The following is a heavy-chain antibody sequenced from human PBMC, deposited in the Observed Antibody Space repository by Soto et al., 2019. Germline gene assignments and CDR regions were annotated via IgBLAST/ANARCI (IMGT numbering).Heavy chain of an antibody. CDR2: IYYSGST. CDR3: ARAWGYAFDI. J-gene: IGHJ3*02. Sequence: QVQLQESGPGLVKPSETLSLTCTVSGGSISSYYWSWIRQPPGKGLEWIGYIYYSGSTNYNPSIKSRVTISVDTSKNQFSLKLSSVTAADTAVYYCARAWGYAFDIWGQGTMVTVSS. CDR1: GGSISSYY. V-gene: IGHV4-59*01. D-gene: IGHD7-27*01.